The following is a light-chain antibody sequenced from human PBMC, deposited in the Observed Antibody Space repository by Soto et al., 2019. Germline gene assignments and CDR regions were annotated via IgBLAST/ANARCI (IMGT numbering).Light chain of an antibody. CDR1: QTVSSAY. J-gene: IGKJ3*01. CDR2: GAS. CDR3: QYYNTSSWFA. V-gene: IGKV3-20*01. Sequence: VLTQSPGTLSLSPGESATLSCRASQTVSSAYLAWYQQKPGQAPRLPSYGASSRVPIVPDRFSGSGSGADFNLAISRLAPEDFALYYCQYYNTSSWFAFGPGTRV.